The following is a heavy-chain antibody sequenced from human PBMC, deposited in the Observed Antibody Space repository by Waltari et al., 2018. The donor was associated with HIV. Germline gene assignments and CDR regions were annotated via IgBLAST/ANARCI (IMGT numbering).Heavy chain of an antibody. V-gene: IGHV2-70*01. CDR1: GFSLSTSGMS. CDR3: ARADILTGLFDY. J-gene: IGHJ4*02. CDR2: IDGDDDK. Sequence: QVPLRESGPALVKPTQTLTLPCTFSGFSLSTSGMSVTWIRQPPGKALEWLAVIDGDDDKYYSVSLKTRLTISKDTSKNQVVLTMTNMDPVDTATYYCARADILTGLFDYWGQGTLVTVSS. D-gene: IGHD3-9*01.